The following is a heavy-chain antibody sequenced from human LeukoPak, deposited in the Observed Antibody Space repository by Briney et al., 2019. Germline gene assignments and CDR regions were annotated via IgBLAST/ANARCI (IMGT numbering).Heavy chain of an antibody. CDR1: GGTFSSYA. J-gene: IGHJ4*02. CDR3: ARVLDYDFWSGSSD. CDR2: IIPIFGTA. Sequence: SVKVSCKASGGTFSSYAISGVRQAPGQGLEWMGGIIPIFGTANYAQKFQGRVTITADESTSTAYMELSSLRSEDTAVYYCARVLDYDFWSGSSDWGQGTLVTVSS. V-gene: IGHV1-69*01. D-gene: IGHD3-3*01.